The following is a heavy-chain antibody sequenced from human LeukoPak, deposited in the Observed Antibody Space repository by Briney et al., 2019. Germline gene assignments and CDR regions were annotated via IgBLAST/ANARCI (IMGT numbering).Heavy chain of an antibody. D-gene: IGHD6-19*01. Sequence: GGSLRLSCAASGFTFSSYDMHWVRQATGKGLEWVSAIGTAGDTYYPGSVKGRFTTSRENAKNSLYLQMNSLRAGDTAVYYCTRGTPYSSGHDAFDIWGQGTMVTVSS. CDR3: TRGTPYSSGHDAFDI. V-gene: IGHV3-13*01. CDR2: IGTAGDT. CDR1: GFTFSSYD. J-gene: IGHJ3*02.